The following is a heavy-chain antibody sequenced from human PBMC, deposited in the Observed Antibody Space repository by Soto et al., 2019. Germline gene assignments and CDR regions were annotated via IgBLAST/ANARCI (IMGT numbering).Heavy chain of an antibody. J-gene: IGHJ5*02. D-gene: IGHD6-6*01. Sequence: SVKVSCKASGGTFSSYSISWVRQAPGQGLEWMGGIIPIFGTANYAQKFQGRVTITADESTSTAYMELSSLRSEDTAVYYCARVLPYSSSWGTWGQGTLVTVSS. CDR1: GGTFSSYS. V-gene: IGHV1-69*13. CDR2: IIPIFGTA. CDR3: ARVLPYSSSWGT.